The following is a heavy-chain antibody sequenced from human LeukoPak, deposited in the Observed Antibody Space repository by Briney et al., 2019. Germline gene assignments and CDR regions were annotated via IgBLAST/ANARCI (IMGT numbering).Heavy chain of an antibody. CDR2: LIPIFGTA. D-gene: IGHD3-10*01. V-gene: IGHV1-69*05. Sequence: ASVQVSCHASGGTFLSYAISWVRPAPGQGLEWMGGLIPIFGTANYAQKFQGRVTITTDESTSTAYMELSSLRSEDTAVYYCAREATMVRGVTSAPFDYWGQGTLVTVSS. J-gene: IGHJ4*02. CDR3: AREATMVRGVTSAPFDY. CDR1: GGTFLSYA.